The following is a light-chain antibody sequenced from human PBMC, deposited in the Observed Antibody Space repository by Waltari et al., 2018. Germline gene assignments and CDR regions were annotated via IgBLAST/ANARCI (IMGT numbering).Light chain of an antibody. CDR2: GAS. J-gene: IGKJ1*01. V-gene: IGKV3-15*01. CDR1: QSVGIN. Sequence: IVMTQSPATLSVSPGERATLSCRASQSVGINLAWYQHKPGQVSRLFIYGASTRATGFPARFSGSGSGTEFTLTISSLQSEDFAVYYCHQYNNWPRTFGQGTKVEIK. CDR3: HQYNNWPRT.